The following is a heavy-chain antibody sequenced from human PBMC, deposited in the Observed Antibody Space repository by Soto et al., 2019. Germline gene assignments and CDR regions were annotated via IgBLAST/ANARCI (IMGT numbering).Heavy chain of an antibody. D-gene: IGHD3-22*01. CDR2: IMYDGRNK. V-gene: IGHV3-30*02. Sequence: PGGSLRLSCAASGFTFRNNGMDWVRQAPGKGLEWVSAIMYDGRNKYYVDSVKGRFTISSDNSKISLDLQMNSLRVEDTAVFYCAQDTYYHDTSGYYTFDYWGQGALVTVSS. J-gene: IGHJ4*02. CDR1: GFTFRNNG. CDR3: AQDTYYHDTSGYYTFDY.